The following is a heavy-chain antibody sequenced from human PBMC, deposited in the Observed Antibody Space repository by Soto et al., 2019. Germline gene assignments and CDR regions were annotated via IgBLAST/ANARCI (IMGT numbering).Heavy chain of an antibody. V-gene: IGHV4-34*01. CDR2: INHSGST. CDR3: ASGRSIVVVPAAIFWFDP. D-gene: IGHD2-2*01. J-gene: IGHJ5*02. Sequence: PSETLSLTCAGYGGSFSGYYWSWIRQPPGKGLEWIGEINHSGSTNYNPSLKSRVTISVDTSKNQFSLKLSSVTAADTAVYYCASGRSIVVVPAAIFWFDPWGQGTLVTVSS. CDR1: GGSFSGYY.